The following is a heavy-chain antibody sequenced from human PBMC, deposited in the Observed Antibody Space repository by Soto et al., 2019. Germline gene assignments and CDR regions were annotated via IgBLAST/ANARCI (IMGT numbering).Heavy chain of an antibody. CDR3: ARGGHIAVVTASFDN. CDR2: IHPSGGGT. D-gene: IGHD2-21*02. V-gene: IGHV1-46*02. J-gene: IGHJ4*01. CDR1: GYTFNTYY. Sequence: ASVKVSCKPSGYTFNTYYLHWLRQAPGQALEWMGVIHPSGGGTTYAQKFLGRVTVTRDTSTTTVFMELSSLRSDDTAVYYCARGGHIAVVTASFDNWGHGTLVTVS.